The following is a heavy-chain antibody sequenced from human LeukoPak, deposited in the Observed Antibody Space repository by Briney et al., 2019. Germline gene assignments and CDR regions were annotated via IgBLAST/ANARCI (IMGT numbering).Heavy chain of an antibody. Sequence: ASVRVSCKASGYTFTSYDINWVRQATGQGLEWMGWMNPSSGNTGYAQKFQGRVTMTRNTSISTAYMELSSLRSEDTAVYYCARTNLQIHVDYGMDVWGQGTTVTVSS. V-gene: IGHV1-8*01. J-gene: IGHJ6*02. CDR1: GYTFTSYD. CDR2: MNPSSGNT. CDR3: ARTNLQIHVDYGMDV. D-gene: IGHD4-11*01.